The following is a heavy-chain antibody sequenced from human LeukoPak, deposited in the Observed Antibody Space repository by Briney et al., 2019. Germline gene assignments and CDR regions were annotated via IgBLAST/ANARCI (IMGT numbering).Heavy chain of an antibody. CDR1: GFTFSTFE. CDR3: WGGYGSYSPDY. J-gene: IGHJ4*02. CDR2: ISSSGDAR. D-gene: IGHD3-16*01. V-gene: IGHV3-48*03. Sequence: RGSLRLSCAAPGFTFSTFEISWVPPAPEKGRERVSYISSSGDARFYADSMKGRFTISRDNAKNSRFLQMNSLRVEDAALYFCWGGYGSYSPDYWGRGTRVTVS.